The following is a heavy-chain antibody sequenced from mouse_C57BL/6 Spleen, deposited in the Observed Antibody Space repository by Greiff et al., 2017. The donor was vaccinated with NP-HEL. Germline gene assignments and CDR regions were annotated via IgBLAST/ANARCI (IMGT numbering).Heavy chain of an antibody. D-gene: IGHD1-2*01. CDR2: INHSSGYT. J-gene: IGHJ2*01. V-gene: IGHV1-7*01. CDR1: GYTFTSYW. CDR3: ARSLITTAHDFDY. Sequence: QVQLQQSGAELAKPGASVKLSCKASGYTFTSYWMHWVKQRPGQGLEWIGYINHSSGYTKYNQKFKDKATLTTDKSSSTAYMQLSSLTYEDSAVNYCARSLITTAHDFDYWGQGTTLTVSS.